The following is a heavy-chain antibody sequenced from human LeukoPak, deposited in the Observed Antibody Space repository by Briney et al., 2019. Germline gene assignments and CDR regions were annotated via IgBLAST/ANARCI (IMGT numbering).Heavy chain of an antibody. J-gene: IGHJ4*02. Sequence: GGSLRLSCAASGFTFSSYAMSWVRQAPGKGLEWVSAISGSGGSAYYADSVKGRFTISRDNSKNTLYLQMNGLRAEDTAVYYCALLHSSSWYEATRKDYWGQGTLVTVSS. CDR2: ISGSGGSA. CDR1: GFTFSSYA. V-gene: IGHV3-23*01. D-gene: IGHD6-13*01. CDR3: ALLHSSSWYEATRKDY.